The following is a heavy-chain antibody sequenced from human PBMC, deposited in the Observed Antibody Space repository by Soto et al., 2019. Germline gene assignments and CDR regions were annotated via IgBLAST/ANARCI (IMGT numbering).Heavy chain of an antibody. J-gene: IGHJ5*02. V-gene: IGHV1-18*01. D-gene: IGHD4-17*01. CDR3: AREGTTVTTDNTNWFDP. CDR2: ISDYNGNT. Sequence: QVQLVQSGAEVKKPGASVKVSCKASGYTFTSYGISWVRQAPGQGLEWMGWISDYNGNTNYAQKLQGRVTMTTDTSTSTAYMELRSLRSDDTAVYYCAREGTTVTTDNTNWFDPWGQGTLVTVSS. CDR1: GYTFTSYG.